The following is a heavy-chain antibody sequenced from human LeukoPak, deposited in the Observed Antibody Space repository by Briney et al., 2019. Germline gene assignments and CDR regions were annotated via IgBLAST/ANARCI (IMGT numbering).Heavy chain of an antibody. J-gene: IGHJ4*02. CDR1: GGTFSSYA. CDR2: IIPIFGTA. D-gene: IGHD6-13*01. V-gene: IGHV1-69*06. CDR3: ASLDSSWDY. Sequence: GASVKVSCKASGGTFSSYAISWVRQAPGQGLEWMGGIIPIFGTANYAQKFQGRVTITADKSTSTAYMELSSLRSEHTAVHYCASLDSSWDYWGQGPLVTVSS.